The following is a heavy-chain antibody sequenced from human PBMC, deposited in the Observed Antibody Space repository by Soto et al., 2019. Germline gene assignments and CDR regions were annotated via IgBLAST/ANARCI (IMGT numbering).Heavy chain of an antibody. CDR3: ARAYCGGDCYCYYYGMDV. V-gene: IGHV3-7*01. J-gene: IGHJ6*02. Sequence: GGSLRLSCAASGFTFSSYWMSWVRQAPGKGLEWVANIKQDGSEKYYVDSVKGRFTISRDNAKNSLYLQKNSLRAEDTAVYYCARAYCGGDCYCYYYGMDVWGQGTTVTVSS. D-gene: IGHD2-21*02. CDR2: IKQDGSEK. CDR1: GFTFSSYW.